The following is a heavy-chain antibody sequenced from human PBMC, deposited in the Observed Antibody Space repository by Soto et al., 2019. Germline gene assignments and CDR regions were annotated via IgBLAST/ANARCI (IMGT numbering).Heavy chain of an antibody. CDR1: GFTFSSYA. CDR2: ISYDGSNK. D-gene: IGHD1-26*01. J-gene: IGHJ4*02. CDR3: ARDIIVGATY. V-gene: IGHV3-30-3*01. Sequence: QVQLVESGGGVVQPGRSLRLSCAASGFTFSSYAMHWVRQAPGKGLEWVAVISYDGSNKYYADSVKGRFTISRDNSKNTLYLQMNSVRAEDTAVYYCARDIIVGATYWGQGTLVTVSS.